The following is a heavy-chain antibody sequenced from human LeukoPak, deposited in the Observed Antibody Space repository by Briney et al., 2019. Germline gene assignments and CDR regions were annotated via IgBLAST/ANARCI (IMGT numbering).Heavy chain of an antibody. Sequence: SETLSLTCTVSGGSISSGGYCWSWIRQHPGKGLEWIGYTYYSGSTYYNPSLKSRVTISVDTSKNQFSLKLSSVTAADTAVYYCAREPAMGARGAFDIWGQGTMVTVSS. J-gene: IGHJ3*02. V-gene: IGHV4-31*03. CDR1: GGSISSGGYC. CDR3: AREPAMGARGAFDI. D-gene: IGHD5-18*01. CDR2: TYYSGST.